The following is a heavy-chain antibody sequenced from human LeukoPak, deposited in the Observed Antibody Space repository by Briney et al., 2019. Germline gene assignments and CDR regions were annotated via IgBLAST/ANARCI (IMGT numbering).Heavy chain of an antibody. CDR3: ARGVGLRVINWFDP. D-gene: IGHD3-16*02. Sequence: SETLSLTCAVYGGSFSGYYWSWIRQPPGKGLEWIGEINHSGSTNYNPSLKSRVTISVDTSKNHFSLKLSSVTAADTAVYYCARGVGLRVINWFDPWGQGTLVTVSS. V-gene: IGHV4-34*01. J-gene: IGHJ5*02. CDR1: GGSFSGYY. CDR2: INHSGST.